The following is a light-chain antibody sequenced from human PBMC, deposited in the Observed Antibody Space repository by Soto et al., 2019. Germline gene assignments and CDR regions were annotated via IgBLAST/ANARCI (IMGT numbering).Light chain of an antibody. CDR1: QSVRTS. CDR2: DAS. Sequence: EIVFTQSPSTLSFFPLEIATLSCRASQSVRTSLAWYQQQPGQAPRLLIYDASNKATGIPDRFSGSGSGTDFTLTISRLEPEDFAVYYCQQYGSSPITFGQGTRLEIK. CDR3: QQYGSSPIT. J-gene: IGKJ5*01. V-gene: IGKV3-20*01.